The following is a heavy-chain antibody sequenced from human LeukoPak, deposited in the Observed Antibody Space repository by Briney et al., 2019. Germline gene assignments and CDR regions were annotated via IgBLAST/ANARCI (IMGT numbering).Heavy chain of an antibody. Sequence: QTGGSLRLSCAASGFTFSSYAMSWDRQAPGKGLEWVSAISGSGGSTYYADSVKGRFTISRDNSKNTLYLQMNSLRAEDTAVYYCAKAGSGWYTFDYWGQGTLVTVSS. CDR1: GFTFSSYA. V-gene: IGHV3-23*01. J-gene: IGHJ4*02. CDR3: AKAGSGWYTFDY. CDR2: ISGSGGST. D-gene: IGHD6-19*01.